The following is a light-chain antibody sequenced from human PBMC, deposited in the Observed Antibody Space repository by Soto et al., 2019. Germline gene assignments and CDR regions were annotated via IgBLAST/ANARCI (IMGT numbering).Light chain of an antibody. V-gene: IGLV1-47*01. Sequence: QSVLTQPPSASGTPGQRVTISCSGSTSNIGSNYVYWYQQLPGTAPKLLIYRNTQRPSGVPDRFSGAKSGTSASLAISGLRSEDEADYYCAAWDDSVSGDIFGTGTKVAVL. CDR2: RNT. CDR3: AAWDDSVSGDI. J-gene: IGLJ1*01. CDR1: TSNIGSNY.